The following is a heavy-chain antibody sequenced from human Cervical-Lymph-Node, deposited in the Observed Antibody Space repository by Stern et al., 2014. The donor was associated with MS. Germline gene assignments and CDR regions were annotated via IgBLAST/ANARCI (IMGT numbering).Heavy chain of an antibody. D-gene: IGHD2-2*01. CDR3: ARLEVPTSPGFHYYYYAMDV. Sequence: QVTLRESGPALVKPTQTLTLTCTFSGFSLNTPGMCVSWIRQPPGKALEWLSRIDWAGDKYYSTSLKTRLTFSKDTSKNQVVLRMTNMDPVDTATYYCARLEVPTSPGFHYYYYAMDVWGQGTTVTVSS. CDR1: GFSLNTPGMC. V-gene: IGHV2-70*15. CDR2: IDWAGDK. J-gene: IGHJ6*02.